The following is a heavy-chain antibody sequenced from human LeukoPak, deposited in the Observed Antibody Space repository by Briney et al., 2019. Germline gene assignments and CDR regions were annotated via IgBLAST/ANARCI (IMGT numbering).Heavy chain of an antibody. J-gene: IGHJ4*02. D-gene: IGHD3-10*01. V-gene: IGHV3-64*01. Sequence: GGSLRLSCAASGFTFSSYGMHWVRQAPGKGLEYVSAISSNGGSTYYANSVKGRFTISRDNSKNTLYLQMGSLRAEDMAVYYCARDRRGYYGSGSYWGYWGQGTLVTVSS. CDR1: GFTFSSYG. CDR2: ISSNGGST. CDR3: ARDRRGYYGSGSYWGY.